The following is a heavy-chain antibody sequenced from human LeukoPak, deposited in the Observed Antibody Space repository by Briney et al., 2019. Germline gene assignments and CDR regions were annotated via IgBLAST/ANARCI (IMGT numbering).Heavy chain of an antibody. CDR3: ARLAAGIRNYYYYYMDV. CDR1: GGSISSYY. V-gene: IGHV4-59*12. D-gene: IGHD6-13*01. Sequence: SETLSLTCTVSGGSISSYYWSWIRQPPGKGLEWIGYIYYSGSTNYNPSLKSRVTISVDTSKNQFSLKLSSVTAADTAVYYCARLAAGIRNYYYYYMDVWGKGTTVTVSS. CDR2: IYYSGST. J-gene: IGHJ6*03.